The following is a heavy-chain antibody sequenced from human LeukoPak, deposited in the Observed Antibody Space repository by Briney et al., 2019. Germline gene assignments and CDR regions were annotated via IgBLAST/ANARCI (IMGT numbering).Heavy chain of an antibody. Sequence: PGGSLRLSCAASGFTFSTFAMSWVRQAPGTGLEWVSCFSGSGVSTYYADSVKGRFTISRDNSKNTLYLQMNSLRAEDTAVYYCAKFSPTPLLNYYYYGMDVWGQGTTVTVSS. CDR1: GFTFSTFA. J-gene: IGHJ6*02. CDR2: FSGSGVST. CDR3: AKFSPTPLLNYYYYGMDV. V-gene: IGHV3-23*01.